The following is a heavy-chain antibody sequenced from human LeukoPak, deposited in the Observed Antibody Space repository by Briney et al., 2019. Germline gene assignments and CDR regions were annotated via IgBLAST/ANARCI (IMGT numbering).Heavy chain of an antibody. Sequence: GGSLRLSCAASGFTVSSYYMYWVRQAPGKGLEWVSFIYSGGSTYYADSVKGRFTISRDNSRNTLYLQMNSLRAEDTAVYYCARGSGWDFDYWGQGTLVTVSS. CDR2: IYSGGST. CDR3: ARGSGWDFDY. J-gene: IGHJ4*02. D-gene: IGHD6-19*01. CDR1: GFTVSSYY. V-gene: IGHV3-66*01.